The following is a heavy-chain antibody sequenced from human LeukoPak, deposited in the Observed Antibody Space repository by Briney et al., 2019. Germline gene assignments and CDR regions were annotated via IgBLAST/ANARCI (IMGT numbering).Heavy chain of an antibody. D-gene: IGHD3-3*01. CDR1: GFTFGDYA. Sequence: GGSLRLSCTASGFTFGDYAMSWVRQAPGKGLEWVGFIRSKVYGGTTEYAASVKVSFTISRDDSKSIAYLQMTSLKTEDAGVYYCTRFTIVGVVDAFDIWGQGTMDTVSS. CDR2: IRSKVYGGTT. V-gene: IGHV3-49*04. J-gene: IGHJ3*02. CDR3: TRFTIVGVVDAFDI.